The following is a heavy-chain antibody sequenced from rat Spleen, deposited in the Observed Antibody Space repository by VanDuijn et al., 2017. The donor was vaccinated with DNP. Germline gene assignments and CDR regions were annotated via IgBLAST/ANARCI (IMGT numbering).Heavy chain of an antibody. D-gene: IGHD4-3*01. Sequence: QVQLKESGPGLVQPSQTLSLTCTVSGFSLTSYGVSWVRQPPGKGLEWIAAISSGGSTYYNSTLKSRLSISRDTSKSQVFLKMNSLQTEDTATYYCARDSFGVDAMDAWGQGTSVTVSS. J-gene: IGHJ4*01. CDR2: ISSGGST. V-gene: IGHV2S12*01. CDR1: GFSLTSYG. CDR3: ARDSFGVDAMDA.